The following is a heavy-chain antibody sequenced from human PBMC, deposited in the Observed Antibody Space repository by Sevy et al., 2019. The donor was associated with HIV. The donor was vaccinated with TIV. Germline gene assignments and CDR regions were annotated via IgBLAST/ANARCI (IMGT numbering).Heavy chain of an antibody. Sequence: GGSLRLSCIGSGFSFSYYGIHWVRQSPGKGLDWVALISHDGINEYYADSVKGRFTISRDNSKNRVYLEMNSLRNEDTAIYFCANAYSGSYSHSYLYALDVWGQGTTVTFSS. CDR1: GFSFSYYG. D-gene: IGHD1-26*01. J-gene: IGHJ6*02. CDR3: ANAYSGSYSHSYLYALDV. CDR2: ISHDGINE. V-gene: IGHV3-30*18.